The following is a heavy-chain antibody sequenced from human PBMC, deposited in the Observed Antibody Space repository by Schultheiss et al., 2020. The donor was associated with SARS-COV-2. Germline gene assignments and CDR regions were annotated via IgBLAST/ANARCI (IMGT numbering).Heavy chain of an antibody. J-gene: IGHJ3*02. D-gene: IGHD6-13*01. CDR2: IYYSGST. CDR1: GGSFSGYY. CDR3: ARSVQLYAFDI. Sequence: SETLSLTCTVYGGSFSGYYWSWIRQPPGKGLEWIGSIYYSGSTYYNPSLKSRVTISVDTSKNQFSLKLNSVTAADTAVYYCARSVQLYAFDIWGQGTMVTVSS. V-gene: IGHV4-34*01.